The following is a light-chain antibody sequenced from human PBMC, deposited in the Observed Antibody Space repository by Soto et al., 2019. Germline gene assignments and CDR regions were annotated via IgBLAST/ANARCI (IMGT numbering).Light chain of an antibody. CDR1: QSLTTN. Sequence: VMTQSPGTLSVSPGERAILSCRASQSLTTNLAWYQQKPGQAPRLLIHDASTRATGIPARFSGSGSGTEFTLTISSLQSEDFAVYYCQQYDDWPLTFGQGTRLEI. J-gene: IGKJ5*01. CDR2: DAS. V-gene: IGKV3-15*01. CDR3: QQYDDWPLT.